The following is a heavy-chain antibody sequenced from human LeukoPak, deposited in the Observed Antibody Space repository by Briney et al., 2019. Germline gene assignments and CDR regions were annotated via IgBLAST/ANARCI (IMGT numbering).Heavy chain of an antibody. Sequence: SETLSLTCTVSGGAISSYYWSWIRLPPGKGLEWIGYIYYSGSTNYNPSLKSRVTISVDTSKNQFSLKVSTVPAADTAVYYCANVPIAVAGTSEGYWGQGILVTVSS. D-gene: IGHD6-19*01. J-gene: IGHJ4*02. V-gene: IGHV4-59*01. CDR2: IYYSGST. CDR1: GGAISSYY. CDR3: ANVPIAVAGTSEGY.